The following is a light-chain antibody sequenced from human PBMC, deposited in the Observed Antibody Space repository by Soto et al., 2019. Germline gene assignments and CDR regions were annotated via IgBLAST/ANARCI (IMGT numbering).Light chain of an antibody. CDR1: QTISSW. CDR3: EHYNIYPEA. J-gene: IGKJ1*01. CDR2: KAS. V-gene: IGKV1-5*03. Sequence: DIRMTVSVSTGTGSLGERGTIACWASQTISSWLAWYPQKPRNAPQLLIYKASTLKSGVPSRFSGSGSRTESTLSLSSLQPDDFAPYYCEHYNIYPEAFSQGTKVDIK.